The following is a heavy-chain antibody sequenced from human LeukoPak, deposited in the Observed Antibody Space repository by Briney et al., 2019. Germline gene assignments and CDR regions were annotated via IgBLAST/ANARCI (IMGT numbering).Heavy chain of an antibody. J-gene: IGHJ4*02. V-gene: IGHV3-23*01. D-gene: IGHD3-10*01. CDR2: ISDSGGRT. CDR3: AKGGSSDFDY. Sequence: GGSLRLSCAASGFTFSSNAMSWVRQAPGKGLEWVSSISDSGGRTYYADSVKGRFTISRDNSKNTLYLQMNSLRADDTAVYYCAKGGSSDFDYWGQGTLVTVSS. CDR1: GFTFSSNA.